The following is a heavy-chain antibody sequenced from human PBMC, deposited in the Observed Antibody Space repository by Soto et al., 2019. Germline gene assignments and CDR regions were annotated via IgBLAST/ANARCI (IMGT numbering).Heavy chain of an antibody. J-gene: IGHJ4*02. D-gene: IGHD1-26*01. Sequence: EVQLLESGGGLVQPGGSLRLSCSASGFSFGSNSMAWVRQAPGKGLEWVSSISDTAHRIFHADSVKGRFTISRDNSRNSLYLPMNSLRAEDTAFYYCVILALGKFDFWGQGTLVIVSS. CDR2: ISDTAHRI. CDR1: GFSFGSNS. V-gene: IGHV3-23*01. CDR3: VILALGKFDF.